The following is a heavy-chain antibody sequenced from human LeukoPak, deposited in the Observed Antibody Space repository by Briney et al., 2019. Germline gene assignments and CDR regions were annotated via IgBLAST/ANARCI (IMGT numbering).Heavy chain of an antibody. CDR2: IYHDGST. V-gene: IGHV4-38-2*02. CDR3: VRDPPDY. Sequence: SETLPLTCAVSGYSISSGAYWGWIRQPPGKGLQWIGCIYHDGSTYYNPSLQSRVTISVDTSKNQFSLKLTSVTATDTAVYYCVRDPPDYWGQGTLVTVSS. J-gene: IGHJ4*02. CDR1: GYSISSGAY.